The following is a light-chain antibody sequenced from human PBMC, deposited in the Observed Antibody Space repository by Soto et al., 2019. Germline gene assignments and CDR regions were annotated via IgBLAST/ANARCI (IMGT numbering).Light chain of an antibody. J-gene: IGKJ1*01. CDR1: QSISSW. Sequence: DIQMTQSPSTLSASVGDRVTITCRASQSISSWVAWYQQKAGKAPKLLIYDVSNLESGVPSRFSGSGSGTEFTLTISSLQPDDFATFYCQQYISFPWTFGQGTKVEIK. CDR2: DVS. CDR3: QQYISFPWT. V-gene: IGKV1-5*01.